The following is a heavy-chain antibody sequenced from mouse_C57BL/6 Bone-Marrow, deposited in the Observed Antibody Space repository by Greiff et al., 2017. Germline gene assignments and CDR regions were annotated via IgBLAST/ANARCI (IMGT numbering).Heavy chain of an antibody. V-gene: IGHV1-63*01. Sequence: LQESGAELVRPGTSVKMSCKASGYTFTNYWLGWAKQRPGHGLEWIGDIYPGGGYTNYNEKFKGKATLTADKSSSTAYMQFSSLTSEDSAIYYCARLLLPENYYAMDYWGQGTSVTVSS. CDR3: ARLLLPENYYAMDY. D-gene: IGHD1-1*01. J-gene: IGHJ4*01. CDR2: IYPGGGYT. CDR1: GYTFTNYW.